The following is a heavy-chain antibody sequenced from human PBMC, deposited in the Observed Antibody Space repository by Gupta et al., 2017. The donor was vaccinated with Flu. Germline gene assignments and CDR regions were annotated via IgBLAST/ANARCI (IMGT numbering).Heavy chain of an antibody. Sequence: LKSRVTTSVDTSKNQFSLKLSSVTAADTAVYYCARVSKSGTVPYWGQGTLVTVSS. D-gene: IGHD1-1*01. V-gene: IGHV4-34*01. J-gene: IGHJ4*02. CDR3: ARVSKSGTVPY.